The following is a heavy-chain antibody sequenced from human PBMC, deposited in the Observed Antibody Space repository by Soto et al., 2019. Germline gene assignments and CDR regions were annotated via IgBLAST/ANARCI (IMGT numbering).Heavy chain of an antibody. Sequence: TLALTCAVSGVSISSGDYYWSWIRQPPGKGLEWIGYIYYSGSTYYNPSLKSRVTISVDTSKNQFSLKLSSVTAADTAVYYCAIVVVTAAIPESYGMDVWGQGTTVTVYS. D-gene: IGHD2-2*02. J-gene: IGHJ6*02. CDR3: AIVVVTAAIPESYGMDV. CDR2: IYYSGST. CDR1: GVSISSGDYY. V-gene: IGHV4-30-4*01.